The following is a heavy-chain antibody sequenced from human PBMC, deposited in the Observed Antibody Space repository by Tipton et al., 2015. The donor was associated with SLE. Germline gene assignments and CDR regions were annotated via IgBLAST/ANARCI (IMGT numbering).Heavy chain of an antibody. Sequence: TLSLTCAVYGGSFSGYYWGWIRQPPGKGLEWIGEINHSGSTNYNPSLKSRVIISVDTPKNQFSLKLNSVTAADTAVYYCAGWLQTYFDLWGRGTLVTVSS. V-gene: IGHV4-34*01. CDR3: AGWLQTYFDL. D-gene: IGHD6-19*01. CDR1: GGSFSGYY. J-gene: IGHJ2*01. CDR2: INHSGST.